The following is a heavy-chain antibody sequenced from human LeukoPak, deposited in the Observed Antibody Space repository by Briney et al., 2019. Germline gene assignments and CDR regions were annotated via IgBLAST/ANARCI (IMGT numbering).Heavy chain of an antibody. V-gene: IGHV1-69*04. Sequence: SVKVSCKGSGGTFSSYAISWVRQAPGQGLEWMGRIIPILGIANYAQKFQGRVTITSDKTTSTAYMELSSLRSEDTAVYYCARGYCSGGSCHSNDYWGQGTLVTVSS. CDR3: ARGYCSGGSCHSNDY. CDR1: GGTFSSYA. D-gene: IGHD2-15*01. J-gene: IGHJ4*02. CDR2: IIPILGIA.